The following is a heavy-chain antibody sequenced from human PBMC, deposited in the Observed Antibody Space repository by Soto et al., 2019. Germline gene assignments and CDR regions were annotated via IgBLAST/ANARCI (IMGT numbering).Heavy chain of an antibody. CDR3: ARESEDLTSNFDY. J-gene: IGHJ4*02. Sequence: GGSLRLSCAASGFTFTRFSMNWVRQAPGKGLEWVSSISSTTNYIYYGDSMKGRFTISRDNAKNSLYLEMNSLRAEDAAVYYCARESEDLTSNFDYWGQGTLVTVSS. CDR2: ISSTTNYI. V-gene: IGHV3-21*06. CDR1: GFTFTRFS.